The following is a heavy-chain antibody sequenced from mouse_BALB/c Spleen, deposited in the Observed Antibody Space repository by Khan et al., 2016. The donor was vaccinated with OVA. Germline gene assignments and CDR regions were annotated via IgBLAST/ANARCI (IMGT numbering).Heavy chain of an antibody. CDR3: ARKNGSDFDY. V-gene: IGHV1-20*02. CDR2: INPHIGET. CDR1: GYSFTGYF. D-gene: IGHD1-1*01. Sequence: IQLVQSGPELVKPGASVKISCKASGYSFTGYFMNWVMQSHGKSIEWIGRINPHIGETFYNQKFTGKATLTVDESSSTAHMELRSLASEDSAVYYCARKNGSDFDYWGQGTTLTVSS. J-gene: IGHJ2*01.